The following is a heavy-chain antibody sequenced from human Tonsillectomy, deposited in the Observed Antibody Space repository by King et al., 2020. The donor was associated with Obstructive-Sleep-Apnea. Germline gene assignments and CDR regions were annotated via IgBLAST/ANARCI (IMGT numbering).Heavy chain of an antibody. V-gene: IGHV3-30-3*01. CDR2: ISYDGTNK. Sequence: VQLVESGGGVVQPGRSLRLSCAASGFTFSSYAMHWVRQAPGKGLEWVAIISYDGTNKYHADSVKGRFTISRDNTKNTLYLHMNSLRPEDTAVYYCARDRGTMVELLELMDVWGQGTTVTVSS. CDR1: GFTFSSYA. J-gene: IGHJ6*02. CDR3: ARDRGTMVELLELMDV. D-gene: IGHD3-10*01.